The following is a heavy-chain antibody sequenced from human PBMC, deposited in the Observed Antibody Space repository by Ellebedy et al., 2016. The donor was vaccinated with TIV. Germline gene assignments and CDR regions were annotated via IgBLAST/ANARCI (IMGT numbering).Heavy chain of an antibody. Sequence: SETLSLXXTVSGGSISSGGYYWSWIRQHPGKGLEWIGYIYYSGSTYYNPSLKSRVTISVDTSKNQFSLKLSSVTAADTAVYYCAREEGYYYDSSGYPSVGGYWGQGTLVTVSS. J-gene: IGHJ4*02. CDR3: AREEGYYYDSSGYPSVGGY. CDR1: GGSISSGGYY. CDR2: IYYSGST. D-gene: IGHD3-22*01. V-gene: IGHV4-31*03.